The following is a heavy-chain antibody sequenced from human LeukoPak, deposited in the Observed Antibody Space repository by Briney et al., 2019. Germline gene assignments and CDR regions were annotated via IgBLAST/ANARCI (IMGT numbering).Heavy chain of an antibody. D-gene: IGHD3-3*01. CDR3: ARYYDFWSGYYTGWFDP. Sequence: ASVKVSCKASGYTFTSYGISWVRQAPGQGLEWMGWISAYNGNTNYAQKLQGRVTMTTDTSTSTAYMELRSLRSDDTAVYYCARYYDFWSGYYTGWFDPWGQGTLVTVSS. V-gene: IGHV1-18*01. CDR2: ISAYNGNT. CDR1: GYTFTSYG. J-gene: IGHJ5*02.